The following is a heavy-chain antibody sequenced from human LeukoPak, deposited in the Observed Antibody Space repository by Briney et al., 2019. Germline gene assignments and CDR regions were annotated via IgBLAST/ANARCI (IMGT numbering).Heavy chain of an antibody. CDR2: ISSSSSYI. J-gene: IGHJ1*01. CDR3: ARDMYYYDSSGYSQYFQH. CDR1: GFTFSSYA. V-gene: IGHV3-21*01. D-gene: IGHD3-22*01. Sequence: PGGSLRLSCAASGFTFSSYAMNWVRQVPGKGLEWVSSISSSSSYIYYADSVKGRFTISRDNAKNSLYLQMNSLRAEDTAVYYCARDMYYYDSSGYSQYFQHWGQGTLVTVSS.